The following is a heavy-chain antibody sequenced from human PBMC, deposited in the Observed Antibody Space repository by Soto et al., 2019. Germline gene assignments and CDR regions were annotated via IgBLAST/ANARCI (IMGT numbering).Heavy chain of an antibody. D-gene: IGHD4-17*01. V-gene: IGHV1-18*01. J-gene: IGHJ5*02. CDR3: ATNLYGDYGEGWFDP. Sequence: QVQLVQSGAEVKKPGASVKVSCKASGYTFTNYGISWVRQAPGQGLEWMGWISAYNGNTNYAQKFQGRVTMTTDTPTTTAYMELRSLRSDDTAVYYCATNLYGDYGEGWFDPWGQGTLVTVSS. CDR2: ISAYNGNT. CDR1: GYTFTNYG.